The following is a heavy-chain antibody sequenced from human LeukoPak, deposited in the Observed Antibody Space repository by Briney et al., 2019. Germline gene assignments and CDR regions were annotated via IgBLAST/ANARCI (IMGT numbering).Heavy chain of an antibody. Sequence: SETLSLTCTVSGDSLSSRTYYWGWIRQPPGKGLEWIGSVYHTGNTYYNPSLKSRVTMSVDKSKNHFSLGVDSVTAADTAVYYCARMTTGTTYFDYWGQGSLVTVSS. J-gene: IGHJ4*02. CDR1: GDSLSSRTYY. V-gene: IGHV4-39*02. CDR2: VYHTGNT. D-gene: IGHD1-1*01. CDR3: ARMTTGTTYFDY.